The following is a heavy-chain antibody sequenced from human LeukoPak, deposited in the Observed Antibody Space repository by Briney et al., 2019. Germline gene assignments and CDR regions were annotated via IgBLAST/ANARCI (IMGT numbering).Heavy chain of an antibody. D-gene: IGHD3-10*01. J-gene: IGHJ4*02. CDR3: ARESGIVPFDY. V-gene: IGHV3-64*01. CDR1: GFTFSSYA. Sequence: GGSLRLSCAASGFTFSSYAMHWVRQAPGKGLEYVSAISSNGGSTYYANSVKGRFTISRDNSKNTLYLQMGSLRAEDMAVYYCARESGIVPFDYWGQRTLVTVSS. CDR2: ISSNGGST.